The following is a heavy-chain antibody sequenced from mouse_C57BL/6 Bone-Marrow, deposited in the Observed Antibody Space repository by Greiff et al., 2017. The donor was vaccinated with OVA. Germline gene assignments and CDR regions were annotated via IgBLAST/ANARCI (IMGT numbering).Heavy chain of an antibody. CDR3: AYYCGSSYWYFDV. Sequence: VQLQESGAELARPGASVKLSCKASGYTFTSYGISWVKQRTGQGLEWIGEIYPRSGNTYYNEKFKGKATLTADKSSSTAYMELRRLTSEDSAVEFCAYYCGSSYWYFDVWGTGTTVTVSS. V-gene: IGHV1-81*01. CDR1: GYTFTSYG. J-gene: IGHJ1*03. D-gene: IGHD1-1*01. CDR2: IYPRSGNT.